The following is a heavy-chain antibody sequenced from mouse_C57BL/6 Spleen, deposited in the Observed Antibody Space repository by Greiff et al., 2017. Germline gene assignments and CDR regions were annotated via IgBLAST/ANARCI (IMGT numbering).Heavy chain of an antibody. V-gene: IGHV5-6*01. Sequence: EVQLQESGGDLVKPGGSLKLSCAASGFTFSSYGMSWVRQTPDKRLEWVATISSGGSYTYYPDSVKGRFTISRDNAKNTLYLQMSSLKSEDTAMYYCARNYDGDYYAMDYWGQGTSVTVSS. CDR2: ISSGGSYT. CDR3: ARNYDGDYYAMDY. D-gene: IGHD2-4*01. CDR1: GFTFSSYG. J-gene: IGHJ4*01.